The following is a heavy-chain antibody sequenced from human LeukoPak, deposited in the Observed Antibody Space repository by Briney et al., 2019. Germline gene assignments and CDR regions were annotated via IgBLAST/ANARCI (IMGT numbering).Heavy chain of an antibody. CDR3: AKDPFDQMLPENWFDP. V-gene: IGHV1-2*02. CDR2: MNPNSGDT. CDR1: GYTFADYY. J-gene: IGHJ5*02. Sequence: ASVKVSCKASGYTFADYYIHWVRQAPGQGLEWVGWMNPNSGDTNYARSFQGRVTMTRDTSISTAYMELSRLRFDDTAVYYCAKDPFDQMLPENWFDPWGQGTLVAVSS. D-gene: IGHD2-2*01.